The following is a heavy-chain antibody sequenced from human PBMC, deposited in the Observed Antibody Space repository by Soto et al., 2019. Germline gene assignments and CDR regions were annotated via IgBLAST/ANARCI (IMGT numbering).Heavy chain of an antibody. V-gene: IGHV3-23*01. CDR3: AKDSSPLEWFPSLYPFDY. CDR1: GFTFSSYA. J-gene: IGHJ4*02. CDR2: ISGSGGST. Sequence: PGGSLRLSCAASGFTFSSYAMSWVRQAPGKGLEWVSAISGSGGSTYYADSVKGRFTISRDNSKNTLYLQMNSLRAEDTAVYYCAKDSSPLEWFPSLYPFDYWGQGTLVTVSS. D-gene: IGHD3-3*01.